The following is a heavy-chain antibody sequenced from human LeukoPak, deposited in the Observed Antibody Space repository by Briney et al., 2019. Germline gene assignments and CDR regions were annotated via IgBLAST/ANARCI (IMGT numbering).Heavy chain of an antibody. V-gene: IGHV3-21*01. D-gene: IGHD5-24*01. CDR2: ISSSSSYI. J-gene: IGHJ4*02. Sequence: GGSLRLSCAASGFTFSSYSMNWVRQAPGKGLEWVSSISSSSSYIYYADSVKGRFTISRDNAKNSLYLQMNSLRAEDTAVYYCARGRWLQGPFDYWGQGTLVTVSS. CDR3: ARGRWLQGPFDY. CDR1: GFTFSSYS.